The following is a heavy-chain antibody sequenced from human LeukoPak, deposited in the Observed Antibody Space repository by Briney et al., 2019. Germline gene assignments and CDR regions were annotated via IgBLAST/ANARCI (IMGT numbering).Heavy chain of an antibody. CDR3: AREPIVGATRYWFDP. CDR1: GYTFTSYD. Sequence: ASVKVSCKASGYTFTSYDINWVRQATGQGLEWMGWMNPNSGNTAYAQKFQGRVTMTRNTSISTAYIELSNLRSEDTAVYYCAREPIVGATRYWFDPWGQGTLVTVSS. J-gene: IGHJ5*02. V-gene: IGHV1-8*01. D-gene: IGHD1-26*01. CDR2: MNPNSGNT.